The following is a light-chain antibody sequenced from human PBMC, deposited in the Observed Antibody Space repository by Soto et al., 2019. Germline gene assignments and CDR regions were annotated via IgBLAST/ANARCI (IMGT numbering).Light chain of an antibody. CDR1: SSDIGRYNY. CDR3: SSYTSSSTWV. J-gene: IGLJ3*02. V-gene: IGLV2-14*01. Sequence: QSALTQPASVSGSPGQSITISCTGTSSDIGRYNYVSWYQQLPGKAPKLMIYEVTDRPSGVSNRFSGSKSGNTASLTFSGLQAEDEADYFCSSYTSSSTWVFGGGTKLTVL. CDR2: EVT.